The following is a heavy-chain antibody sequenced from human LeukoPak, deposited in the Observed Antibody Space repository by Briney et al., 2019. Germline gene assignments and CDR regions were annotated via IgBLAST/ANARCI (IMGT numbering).Heavy chain of an antibody. CDR3: ARGQGTIFGVVILDY. Sequence: ASVKVSCKASGYTFTSYDINWVRQATGQGLEWMGWMDPNSGNTGYAQKFQGRVTITRNTSISTAYMELSSLRSEDTAVYYCARGQGTIFGVVILDYWGQGTLVTVSS. CDR2: MDPNSGNT. CDR1: GYTFTSYD. J-gene: IGHJ4*02. V-gene: IGHV1-8*01. D-gene: IGHD3-3*01.